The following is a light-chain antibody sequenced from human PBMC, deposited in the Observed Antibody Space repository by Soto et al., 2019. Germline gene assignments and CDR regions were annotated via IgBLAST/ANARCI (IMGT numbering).Light chain of an antibody. CDR3: QYAASPPGYT. Sequence: EVVLTQSPGTLSLSPGERATLSCRASQTISSNNLAWYQQRPGQAPRLLMYGASSRASGIPDRFSGSGSGTHFTLTINGLAPEDFAMYYCQYAASPPGYTFGQGTKLEIK. J-gene: IGKJ2*01. V-gene: IGKV3-20*01. CDR1: QTISSNN. CDR2: GAS.